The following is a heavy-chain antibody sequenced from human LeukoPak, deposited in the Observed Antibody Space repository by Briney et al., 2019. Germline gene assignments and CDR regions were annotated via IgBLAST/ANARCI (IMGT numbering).Heavy chain of an antibody. J-gene: IGHJ4*02. CDR3: AREDITGTASYFDY. Sequence: SETLSLTCTVSGGSVSSGGFYWTWIRQPPGTGLEWIVYIYYSGSTNYIPSLRSRLTISVDTSKNQFSLKLSSVTAADTAVYYCAREDITGTASYFDYWGQGTLVTVSS. CDR1: GGSVSSGGFY. CDR2: IYYSGST. V-gene: IGHV4-61*08. D-gene: IGHD1-7*01.